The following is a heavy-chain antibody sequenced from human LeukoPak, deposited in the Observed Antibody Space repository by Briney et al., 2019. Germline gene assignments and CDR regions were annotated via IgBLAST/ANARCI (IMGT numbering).Heavy chain of an antibody. CDR2: ISGSGGST. J-gene: IGHJ4*02. D-gene: IGHD3-22*01. CDR1: GITFSSSA. Sequence: PGGSLRLSCAASGITFSSSAMSCVRQAPGKGLEWVSAISGSGGSTYYADSVKGRFTISRDNSKNTLYLQMNSLRAEDTAVYYCAKDSSRGYYSDYWGQGTLVTVSS. CDR3: AKDSSRGYYSDY. V-gene: IGHV3-23*01.